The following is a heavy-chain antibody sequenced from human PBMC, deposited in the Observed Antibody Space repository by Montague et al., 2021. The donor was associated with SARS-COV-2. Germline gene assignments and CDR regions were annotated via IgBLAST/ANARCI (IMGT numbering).Heavy chain of an antibody. V-gene: IGHV4-34*01. CDR3: ASLTLGYCSSTGCYSDWFDP. D-gene: IGHD2-2*02. CDR1: GGSLSGYY. Sequence: SETLSLTCAVYGGSLSGYYWSWIRQPPGKGLEWIGEINHSGSTNYNPSLKSRVTISVDTSKNQFSLKLSSVTAADTAVYYCASLTLGYCSSTGCYSDWFDPWGQGTLVTVSS. J-gene: IGHJ5*02. CDR2: INHSGST.